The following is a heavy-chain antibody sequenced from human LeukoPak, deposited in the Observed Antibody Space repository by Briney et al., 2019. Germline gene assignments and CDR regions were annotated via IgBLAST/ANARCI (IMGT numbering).Heavy chain of an antibody. CDR3: VRDDDYYSVDY. J-gene: IGHJ4*02. CDR1: GFTFSSHW. V-gene: IGHV3-74*01. Sequence: GSLRLSCAASGFTFSSHWMHWVRQAPGKGLVCVARIKSDGTYSDYGGAVRGRFTISRDNAKDTLYLQMNSLRAEDTAIYHCVRDDDYYSVDYWGQGTLVTVSS. D-gene: IGHD4/OR15-4a*01. CDR2: IKSDGTYS.